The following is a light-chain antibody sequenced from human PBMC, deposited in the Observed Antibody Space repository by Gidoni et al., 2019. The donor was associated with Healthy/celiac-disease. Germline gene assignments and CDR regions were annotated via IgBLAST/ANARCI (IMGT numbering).Light chain of an antibody. V-gene: IGKV1-33*01. CDR3: QQYDNLPYT. J-gene: IGKJ2*01. Sequence: DIKMPQSPSSLSASVGDRVTITCQASQDISNYLNWYQQKPGKAPKLLIYDASNLETGVPSRFSGSGSGTDFTFTISSLRPEDIATYYCQQYDNLPYTFGQGTKLEIK. CDR2: DAS. CDR1: QDISNY.